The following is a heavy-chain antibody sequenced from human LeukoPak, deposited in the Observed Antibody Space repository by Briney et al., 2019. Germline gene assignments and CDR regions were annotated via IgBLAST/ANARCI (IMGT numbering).Heavy chain of an antibody. CDR2: MNPISGNT. D-gene: IGHD6-25*01. CDR3: VRGAKCSGAVCDSTKEYVYYFDY. V-gene: IGHV1-8*03. CDR1: GYTFSNND. Sequence: ASVKVSCKASGYTFSNNDINWVRQATGQGLEWMGWMNPISGNTGFAQKFQGRVTITRITSISTAYMEMSSLRSDDTAVYYCVRGAKCSGAVCDSTKEYVYYFDYWGQGTLVTVSS. J-gene: IGHJ4*02.